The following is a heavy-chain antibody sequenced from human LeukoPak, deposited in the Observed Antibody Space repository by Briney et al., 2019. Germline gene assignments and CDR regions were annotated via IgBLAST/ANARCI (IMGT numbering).Heavy chain of an antibody. D-gene: IGHD2-2*01. V-gene: IGHV1-69*04. CDR3: ARIDIAVASAFILDAFGI. J-gene: IGHJ3*02. CDR2: IIPILDVT. CDR1: GGTFSTYA. Sequence: ASVKVSCTASGGTFSTYALSWVRQAPGQGLEWMGRIIPILDVTNYAQKLQGRVTITADKSTGTAYLELSSLRSEDTAVYYCARIDIAVASAFILDAFGIWGQGTMVTVSS.